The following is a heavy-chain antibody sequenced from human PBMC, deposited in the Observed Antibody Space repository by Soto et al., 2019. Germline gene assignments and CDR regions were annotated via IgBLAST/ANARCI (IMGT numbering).Heavy chain of an antibody. J-gene: IGHJ3*02. CDR1: GFTFSSYG. V-gene: IGHV3-33*08. D-gene: IGHD3-10*01. Sequence: GGSLRLSCAASGFTFSSYGMHWVRQAPGKGLEWVAVIWYDGSNKYYADSVKGRFTISRDNSKNTLYLQMNSLRAEDTAVYYCARDRAPGTVGAFDIWGQGTMVTVSS. CDR3: ARDRAPGTVGAFDI. CDR2: IWYDGSNK.